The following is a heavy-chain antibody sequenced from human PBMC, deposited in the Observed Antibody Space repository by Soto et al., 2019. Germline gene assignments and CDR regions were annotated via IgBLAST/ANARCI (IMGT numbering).Heavy chain of an antibody. V-gene: IGHV4-39*01. Sequence: QLQLQESGPGLVKPSETLSLTCTVSGGSISSSSYWGWIRQPPGKGLEWIGSIYSIGSTYYNPSLKSRVTISVDTSKNQFSLKLSSVTAADTAVYYCRRSIRYSTDVWGQGTTVTVSS. CDR1: GGSISSSSY. J-gene: IGHJ6*02. D-gene: IGHD2-21*01. CDR2: IYSIGST. CDR3: RRSIRYSTDV.